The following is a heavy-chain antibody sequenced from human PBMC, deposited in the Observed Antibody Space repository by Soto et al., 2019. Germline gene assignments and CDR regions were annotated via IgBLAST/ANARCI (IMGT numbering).Heavy chain of an antibody. V-gene: IGHV3-30*03. CDR1: GFTFSHYA. D-gene: IGHD2-15*01. J-gene: IGHJ4*02. CDR2: MSYDGSNE. Sequence: QVQLVESGGGVVQPGRSLRLSCAASGFTFSHYAMHWVRQAPGKGLEWVELMSYDGSNEYYADSVKGRFTITRDNAKNTLYLQTNSLRGRATAVYYCATDGSHNFDYWGQETLFTVSS. CDR3: ATDGSHNFDY.